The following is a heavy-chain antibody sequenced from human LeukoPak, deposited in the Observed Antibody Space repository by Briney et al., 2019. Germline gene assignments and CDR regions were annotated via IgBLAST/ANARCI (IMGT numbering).Heavy chain of an antibody. Sequence: ASVKVSCKASGYTFTSYDINRVRQATGQGLEWMGWMNPNSGNTGYAQKFQGRVTMTRNTSISTAYMELSSLRSEDTAVYYCARGKYYDFWSGYFYYYYGMDVWSQGTTVTVSS. CDR3: ARGKYYDFWSGYFYYYYGMDV. CDR1: GYTFTSYD. CDR2: MNPNSGNT. J-gene: IGHJ6*02. V-gene: IGHV1-8*01. D-gene: IGHD3-3*01.